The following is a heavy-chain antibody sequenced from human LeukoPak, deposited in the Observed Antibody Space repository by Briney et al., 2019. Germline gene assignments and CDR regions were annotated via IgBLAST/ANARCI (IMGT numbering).Heavy chain of an antibody. D-gene: IGHD3-22*01. Sequence: SETLSLTCTVSGGSISPYYWSWIRQPPGKGLEWIGYIYYNGITSYKPSLKGRVTISVDTSKKQFALKLSSVTDADTAVYYCARGYSYDNSGYPDALETWAQGPMSPSLQ. CDR3: ARGYSYDNSGYPDALET. V-gene: IGHV4-59*01. CDR1: GGSISPYY. J-gene: IGHJ3*02. CDR2: IYYNGIT.